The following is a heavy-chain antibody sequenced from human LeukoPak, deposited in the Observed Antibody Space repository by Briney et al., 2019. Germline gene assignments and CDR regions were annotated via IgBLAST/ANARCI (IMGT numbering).Heavy chain of an antibody. CDR1: GYTFNAYY. Sequence: ASVKVSCKASGYTFNAYYIHWLRQAPGQGLEWMGLINPSGGSTTSAQRFQGRITMTRDTSTLTVYMELSSLRYEDTAVYYCARDLKCSGGTCYADYYYGMDVWGQGTTVTVPS. CDR3: ARDLKCSGGTCYADYYYGMDV. D-gene: IGHD2-15*01. V-gene: IGHV1-46*02. CDR2: INPSGGST. J-gene: IGHJ6*02.